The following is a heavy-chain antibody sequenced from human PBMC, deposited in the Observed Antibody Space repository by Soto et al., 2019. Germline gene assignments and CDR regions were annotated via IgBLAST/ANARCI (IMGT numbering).Heavy chain of an antibody. CDR1: GFTFSSYW. J-gene: IGHJ4*02. V-gene: IGHV3-7*01. CDR2: MNRDGSEK. D-gene: IGHD6-13*01. CDR3: GRDAGRRFDY. Sequence: EVQLVESGGGLVQPGGSLKLSCEASGFTFSSYWMTWARQAPGKGLEWVASMNRDGSEKRYVDSVEGRFTISRDNAKNSLFLQMNSLSPDDTAVYYCGRDAGRRFDYWGQGSLVTVS.